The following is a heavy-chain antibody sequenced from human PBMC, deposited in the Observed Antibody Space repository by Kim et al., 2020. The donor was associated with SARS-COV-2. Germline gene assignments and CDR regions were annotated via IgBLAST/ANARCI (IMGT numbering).Heavy chain of an antibody. CDR1: GFTFSSYA. CDR3: AKDGEIVVVPGQFDP. V-gene: IGHV3-23*01. CDR2: ISGSGGST. D-gene: IGHD2-2*01. Sequence: GGSLKLSCAASGFTFSSYAMSWVRQAPGKGLEWDSAISGSGGSTYYADSVKGRFTISRDNSKNTLYLQMNSLRAEDTAVYYCAKDGEIVVVPGQFDPWGQGTLVTVSS. J-gene: IGHJ5*02.